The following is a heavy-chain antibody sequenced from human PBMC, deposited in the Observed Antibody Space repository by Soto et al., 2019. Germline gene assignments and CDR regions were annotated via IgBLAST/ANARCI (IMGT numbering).Heavy chain of an antibody. CDR3: AKGSMGYCSSTSCYQTGDYYYGMDV. Sequence: PGGALRLSCAASGFTFSSYGMHWVRQAPGKGLEWVAVISYDGSNKYYADSVKGRFTISRDNSKNTLYLQMNGLRAEDTAVYYCAKGSMGYCSSTSCYQTGDYYYGMDVWGPGTTVTVSS. CDR1: GFTFSSYG. V-gene: IGHV3-30*18. D-gene: IGHD2-2*01. J-gene: IGHJ6*02. CDR2: ISYDGSNK.